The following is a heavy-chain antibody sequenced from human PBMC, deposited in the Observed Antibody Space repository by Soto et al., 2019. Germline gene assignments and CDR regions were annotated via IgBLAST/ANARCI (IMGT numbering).Heavy chain of an antibody. CDR1: GGSISSDFYY. V-gene: IGHV4-39*01. CDR2: IYYRGST. Sequence: PSETLSPTCTVSGGSISSDFYYWGWIRQPPEKGLQWIGNIYYRGSTNYNPSLRSPVTISIDTYKSQFSLKLSYVTAADTAVYYCARQTDDSYTLKAFDIWGQGT. CDR3: ARQTDDSYTLKAFDI. J-gene: IGHJ3*02. D-gene: IGHD3-16*01.